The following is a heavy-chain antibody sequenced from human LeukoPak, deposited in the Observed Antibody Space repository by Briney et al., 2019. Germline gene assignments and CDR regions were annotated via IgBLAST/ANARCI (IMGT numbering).Heavy chain of an antibody. Sequence: SQTLSLTCTVSGGSISSGSYYWSWIRQPAGKGLEWIGRIYTSGSTNYNPSLKSRVTISVDTSKNQFSLKLSSVTAADTAVYYCARGPGGYYFDYWGQGTLVTVSS. CDR3: ARGPGGYYFDY. D-gene: IGHD1-14*01. J-gene: IGHJ4*02. V-gene: IGHV4-61*02. CDR1: GGSISSGSYY. CDR2: IYTSGST.